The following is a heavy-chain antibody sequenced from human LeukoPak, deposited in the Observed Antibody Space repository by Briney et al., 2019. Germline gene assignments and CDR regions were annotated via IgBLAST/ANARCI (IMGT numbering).Heavy chain of an antibody. Sequence: SETLSLTCTVSGGSISSGGYYWSWIRQHPGKGLEWIGYIYYSGSTYYNPSLKNRVTISVDTSKNQFSLKLSSVTAADTAVYYCARDSQYCSSTSCYRRIDYWGQGTLVTVSS. J-gene: IGHJ4*02. CDR3: ARDSQYCSSTSCYRRIDY. CDR2: IYYSGST. CDR1: GGSISSGGYY. V-gene: IGHV4-31*03. D-gene: IGHD2-2*01.